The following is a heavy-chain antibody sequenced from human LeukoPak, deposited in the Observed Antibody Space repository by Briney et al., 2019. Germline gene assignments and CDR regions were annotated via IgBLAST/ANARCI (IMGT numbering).Heavy chain of an antibody. D-gene: IGHD3-9*01. CDR1: GFTFSRDW. Sequence: GGSLRLSCVASGFTFSRDWMSWVRQAPGKGLEWVANIKEDGSAQYYADSVKGRFAISRDNTKNSLYLQMNSLTAEDTAMYYCAKDGDGYHNWGQGALVTVSS. CDR3: AKDGDGYHN. CDR2: IKEDGSAQ. V-gene: IGHV3-7*01. J-gene: IGHJ4*02.